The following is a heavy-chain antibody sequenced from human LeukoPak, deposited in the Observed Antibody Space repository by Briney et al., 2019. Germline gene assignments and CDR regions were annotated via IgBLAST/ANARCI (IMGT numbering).Heavy chain of an antibody. CDR2: FYYSGST. CDR1: GGSINSGGYY. CDR3: ARTAYYYDSSGYHYYFDY. V-gene: IGHV4-31*03. J-gene: IGHJ4*02. D-gene: IGHD3-22*01. Sequence: PSETLSLTCTVSGGSINSGGYYWSWIRQHPGKGLEWIGYFYYSGSTYYNPSLKSRVTISVDTSKNQFSLKLSSVTAADTAVYYCARTAYYYDSSGYHYYFDYWGQGTLVTVSS.